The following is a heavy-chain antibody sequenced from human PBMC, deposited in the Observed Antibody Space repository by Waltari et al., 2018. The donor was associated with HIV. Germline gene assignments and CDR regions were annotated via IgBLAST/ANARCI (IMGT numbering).Heavy chain of an antibody. D-gene: IGHD3-3*01. Sequence: EVQLVESGGGLVQPGGSLRLSCAASGFTFSNYWMSWVRQAPGKGLEWVANIKQDGSGKYYVDSVKGRFTISRDNDKNSVDLQMNSLRAEDTAVYYCARDGGRRGPFGYWGQGTLVTVSS. V-gene: IGHV3-7*01. CDR2: IKQDGSGK. J-gene: IGHJ4*02. CDR3: ARDGGRRGPFGY. CDR1: GFTFSNYW.